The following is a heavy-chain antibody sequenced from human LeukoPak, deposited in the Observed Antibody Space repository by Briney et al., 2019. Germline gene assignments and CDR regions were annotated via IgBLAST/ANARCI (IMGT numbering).Heavy chain of an antibody. CDR2: INHGGLT. D-gene: IGHD3-16*02. V-gene: IGHV4-34*01. J-gene: IGHJ5*02. CDR1: GDSFKNYY. Sequence: SETLSLTCAVYGDSFKNYYWTWIRQSPEKGLEWIGEINHGGLTSYNPSLESRLTLLVDTSKNQFSRNLRSVTAADTAVYFCARARAFVWGSYRYIPYYFDPWGQGTLVTVSS. CDR3: ARARAFVWGSYRYIPYYFDP.